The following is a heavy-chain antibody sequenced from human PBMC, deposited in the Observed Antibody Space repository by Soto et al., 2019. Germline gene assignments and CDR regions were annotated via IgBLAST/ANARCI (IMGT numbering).Heavy chain of an antibody. D-gene: IGHD6-13*01. V-gene: IGHV3-30-3*01. CDR3: ARDDRIAAAGTLGMDV. Sequence: PGGSLRLSCAASGFTFSSYAMHWVRQAPGKGLEWVAVISYDGSNKYYADSVKGRFTISRDNSKNTLYLQMNSLRAEDTAVYYCARDDRIAAAGTLGMDVWGQGTTVTVSS. J-gene: IGHJ6*02. CDR1: GFTFSSYA. CDR2: ISYDGSNK.